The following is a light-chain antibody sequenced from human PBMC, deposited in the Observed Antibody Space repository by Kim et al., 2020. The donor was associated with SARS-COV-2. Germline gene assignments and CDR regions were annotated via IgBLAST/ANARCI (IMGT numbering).Light chain of an antibody. Sequence: SASVGDRVTVTCRASQGISNYLAWYQQKPGKVPKLLIYDASALQSGVPSRFSGSGSGTDFTLTISSLQPEDVATYFCQNYHSAPYTFGQGTKLEI. CDR1: QGISNY. J-gene: IGKJ2*01. CDR2: DAS. V-gene: IGKV1-27*01. CDR3: QNYHSAPYT.